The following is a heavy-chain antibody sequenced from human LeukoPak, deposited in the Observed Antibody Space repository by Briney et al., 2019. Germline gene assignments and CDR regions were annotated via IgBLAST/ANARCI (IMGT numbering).Heavy chain of an antibody. J-gene: IGHJ4*02. CDR2: IRYDGSNK. V-gene: IGHV3-30*02. CDR1: GFIFSSYG. D-gene: IGHD5-18*01. CDR3: AKGTGYSYAYSFDY. Sequence: GGSLRLSCAASGFIFSSYGMHWVRQAPGKGLEWVAFIRYDGSNKYYADSVKGRFTISRDNSKDTLYLQMNSLRAEDTALYYCAKGTGYSYAYSFDYWGQGTLVTVSS.